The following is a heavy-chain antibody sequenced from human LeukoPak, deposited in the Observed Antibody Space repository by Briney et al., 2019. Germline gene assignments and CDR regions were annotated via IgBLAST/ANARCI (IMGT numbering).Heavy chain of an antibody. CDR1: GGSISSYY. Sequence: SETPSLTCTVSGGSISSYYWSWIRQPAGKGLEWIGRIYSSGSTNYNPSLKSRVTMSVDTPKNQFSLNLNSVTAADTAMYYCARAPTREGGGALFDYWGQGTLVTVSS. J-gene: IGHJ4*02. CDR3: ARAPTREGGGALFDY. V-gene: IGHV4-4*07. D-gene: IGHD3-16*01. CDR2: IYSSGST.